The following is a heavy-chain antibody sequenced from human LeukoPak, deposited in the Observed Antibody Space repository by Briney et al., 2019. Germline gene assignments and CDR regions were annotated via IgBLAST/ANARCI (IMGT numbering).Heavy chain of an antibody. D-gene: IGHD6-13*01. CDR3: ARETAAAQGIDY. J-gene: IGHJ4*02. CDR2: MNPNSGNT. Sequence: ASVKVSCKASGYTFTSYDFNWVRQATGQGLEWMGWMNPNSGNTGYAQKFQGRVTMTRNTSISTAYMELSSLRSEDTAVYYCARETAAAQGIDYWGQGTLVTVSS. V-gene: IGHV1-8*01. CDR1: GYTFTSYD.